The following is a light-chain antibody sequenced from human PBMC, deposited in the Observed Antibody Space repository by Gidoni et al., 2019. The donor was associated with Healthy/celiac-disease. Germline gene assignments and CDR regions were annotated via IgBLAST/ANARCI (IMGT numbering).Light chain of an antibody. CDR1: QSISNY. J-gene: IGKJ4*01. V-gene: IGKV1-39*01. CDR2: AAS. CDR3: QQSYSTPRT. Sequence: DIQMTQSPSSLSASVGVRVTITCRASQSISNYLNWYQQKVGKAPKLLIYAASSLQSGVPSRFTASGSGTDFTLTISSLQPEDFATYHCQQSYSTPRTFGGGTKVEIK.